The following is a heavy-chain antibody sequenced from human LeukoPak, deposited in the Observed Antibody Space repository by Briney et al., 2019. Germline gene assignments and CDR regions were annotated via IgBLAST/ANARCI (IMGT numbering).Heavy chain of an antibody. CDR3: ARLGLGVVVPAALYGMDV. Sequence: PSETLSLTCAVYGGSFSGYYWSWIRQPPGKGLEWVGEINHSGSTNYNPSLKSRSTISVDTSKNQFSLTLSSVTAADTAVYYCARLGLGVVVPAALYGMDVWGKGTTVTVSS. CDR2: INHSGST. V-gene: IGHV4-34*01. CDR1: GGSFSGYY. D-gene: IGHD2-2*01. J-gene: IGHJ6*04.